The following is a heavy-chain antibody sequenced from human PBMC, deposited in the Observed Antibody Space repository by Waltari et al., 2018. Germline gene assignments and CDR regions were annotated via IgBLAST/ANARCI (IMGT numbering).Heavy chain of an antibody. CDR1: GYSISSGYY. CDR3: ARHPEQLVGYWYFDL. CDR2: IYHSGST. D-gene: IGHD6-6*01. J-gene: IGHJ2*01. V-gene: IGHV4-38-2*01. Sequence: QVQLQESGPGLVKPSETLSLTCDVSGYSISSGYYWGWIRQPPGKGLEWIGSIYHSGSTYQNPSRKSRLTISLDTSKNQFSLKLSSVTAADTAVFYCARHPEQLVGYWYFDLWGRGTLVTVSS.